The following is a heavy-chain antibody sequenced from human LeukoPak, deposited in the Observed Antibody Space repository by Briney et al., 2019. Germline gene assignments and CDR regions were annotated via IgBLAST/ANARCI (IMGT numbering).Heavy chain of an antibody. CDR3: AKFLAAAGISPFDY. J-gene: IGHJ4*02. D-gene: IGHD6-13*01. CDR1: GFTFSSYG. Sequence: GRSLRLSCAASGFTFSSYGMHWVRQAPGKGLEWVAFIRYDGSNKYYADSVKGRFTISRDDSKNTLYLQMNSLRAEDTAVYYCAKFLAAAGISPFDYWGQGTLVTVSS. CDR2: IRYDGSNK. V-gene: IGHV3-30*02.